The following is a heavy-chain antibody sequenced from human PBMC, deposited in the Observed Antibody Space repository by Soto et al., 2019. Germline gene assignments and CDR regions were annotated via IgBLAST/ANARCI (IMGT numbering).Heavy chain of an antibody. Sequence: SETLSLTCAVYGGSFSGYYWSWIRQPPGKGLEWIGEINHSGSTNYNPSLKSRVTISVDTSKNQFSLKLSSVTAADTAVYYCARDYDILTGLYYYYGMDDWGQGTTVT. CDR1: GGSFSGYY. V-gene: IGHV4-34*01. CDR3: ARDYDILTGLYYYYGMDD. J-gene: IGHJ6*02. CDR2: INHSGST. D-gene: IGHD3-9*01.